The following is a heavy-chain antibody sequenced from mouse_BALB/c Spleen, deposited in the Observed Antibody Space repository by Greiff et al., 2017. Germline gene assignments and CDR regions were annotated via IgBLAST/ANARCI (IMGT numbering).Heavy chain of an antibody. CDR3: ARGGWFAY. V-gene: IGHV5-6-5*01. J-gene: IGHJ3*01. CDR2: ISSGGST. Sequence: EVKVVESGGGLVKPGGSLKLSCAASGFTFSSYAMSWVRQTPEKRLEWVASISSGGSTYYPDSVKGRFTISRDNARNILYLQMSSLRSEDTAMYYCARGGWFAYWGQGTLVTVSA. CDR1: GFTFSSYA.